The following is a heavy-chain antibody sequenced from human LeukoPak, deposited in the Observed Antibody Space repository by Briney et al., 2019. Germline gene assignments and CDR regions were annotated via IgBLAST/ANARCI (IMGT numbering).Heavy chain of an antibody. J-gene: IGHJ4*02. D-gene: IGHD2-15*01. Sequence: PSETLSLTCAVSGGSISSDSYYWGWIRQPPGKGLEWIGSIYYSGTTYYNPSLKGRVTISVDTSKNQFSLKLTSVTAADAAEYYCARHSRNCSGGYCYLYYWGQGTLVTVSS. CDR1: GGSISSDSYY. V-gene: IGHV4-39*01. CDR2: IYYSGTT. CDR3: ARHSRNCSGGYCYLYY.